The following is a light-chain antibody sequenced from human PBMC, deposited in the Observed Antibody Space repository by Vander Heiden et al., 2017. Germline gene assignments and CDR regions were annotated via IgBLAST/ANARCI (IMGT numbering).Light chain of an antibody. CDR1: QSVSSSY. V-gene: IGKV3-20*01. CDR2: GAS. Sequence: VFTQPPGTLSLSPGERATLSCRASQSVSSSYLAWYQQTPGQAPRLLIYGASSRATGIPDRFSGSGSGTDFTLTISRLEPEDFAVYYCQQYGSSRTFGQGTKVEIK. J-gene: IGKJ1*01. CDR3: QQYGSSRT.